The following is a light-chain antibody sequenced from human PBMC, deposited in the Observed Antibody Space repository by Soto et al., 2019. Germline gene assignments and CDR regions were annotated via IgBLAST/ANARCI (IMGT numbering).Light chain of an antibody. Sequence: EIVMTQSPVTLSVSPVERATLSCRASQSVSSKLAWYQQKPGQTPRLLIYGASTRATGIPARFSGSGSGTEFTLTISSLQSEDFAVYYCQQYNNWLTFGGGTKVDIK. CDR1: QSVSSK. CDR2: GAS. CDR3: QQYNNWLT. V-gene: IGKV3-15*01. J-gene: IGKJ4*01.